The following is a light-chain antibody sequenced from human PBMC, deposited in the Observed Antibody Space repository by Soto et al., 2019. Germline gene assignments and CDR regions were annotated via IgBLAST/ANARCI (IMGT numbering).Light chain of an antibody. Sequence: EIVLTQSPGTLSLSPGEGATLSCRPNQTISSSYLAWYQQKPGQAPRLLMYGASNRATGIPDRFSGGGSGTDFTLTISRLEPEDFAVYYCQQYGSSPRTFGQGTKLEIK. V-gene: IGKV3-20*01. CDR3: QQYGSSPRT. CDR1: QTISSSY. CDR2: GAS. J-gene: IGKJ2*02.